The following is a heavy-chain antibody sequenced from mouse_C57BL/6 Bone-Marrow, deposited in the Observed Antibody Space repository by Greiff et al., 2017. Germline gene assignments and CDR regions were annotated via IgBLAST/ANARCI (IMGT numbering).Heavy chain of an antibody. V-gene: IGHV1-62-2*01. CDR1: GYTFTEYT. Sequence: VNVVESGAELVKPGASVKLSCKASGYTFTEYTIHWVKQRSGQGLEWIGWFYPGSGSIKYNEKFKDKDTLTADKSSRTVYMELSRLTSEDSAVYFCARHEDPYDYDRDWFAYWGQGTLVTVSA. CDR2: FYPGSGSI. CDR3: ARHEDPYDYDRDWFAY. J-gene: IGHJ3*01. D-gene: IGHD2-4*01.